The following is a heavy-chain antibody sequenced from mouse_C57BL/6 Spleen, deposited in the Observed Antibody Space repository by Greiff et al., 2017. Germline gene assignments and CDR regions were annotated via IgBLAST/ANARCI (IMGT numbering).Heavy chain of an antibody. Sequence: QVQLKQPGAELVKPGASVKLSCKASGYTFTSYWMQWVKPRPGQGLEWIGEIDPSDSYTNYNQKFKGKATLTVDTSSSTAYMQLSSLTSEDSAVYYCARGKGNYAWFAYWGQGTLVTVSA. CDR1: GYTFTSYW. J-gene: IGHJ3*01. D-gene: IGHD2-1*01. CDR3: ARGKGNYAWFAY. CDR2: IDPSDSYT. V-gene: IGHV1-50*01.